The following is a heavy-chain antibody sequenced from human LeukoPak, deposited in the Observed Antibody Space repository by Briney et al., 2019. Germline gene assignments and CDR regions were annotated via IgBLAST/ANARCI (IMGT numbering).Heavy chain of an antibody. CDR3: ARSWIQLFFDY. D-gene: IGHD5-18*01. CDR2: INPSGGST. J-gene: IGHJ4*02. Sequence: ASVKVSCKASGYTFTSYYMHWVRQAPGQGLEWMGLINPSGGSTSYAQKFQGRVTMTRDTSTSTVYMELSSLRSEDTAVYYCARSWIQLFFDYWGQGTLVTVSS. CDR1: GYTFTSYY. V-gene: IGHV1-46*01.